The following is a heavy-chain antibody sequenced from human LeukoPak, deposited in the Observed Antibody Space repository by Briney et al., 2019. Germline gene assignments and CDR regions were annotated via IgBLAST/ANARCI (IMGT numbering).Heavy chain of an antibody. J-gene: IGHJ6*02. V-gene: IGHV3-23*01. CDR2: IFGSGSNT. D-gene: IGHD3-16*01. CDR3: ARVGDWSYYFGMDA. CDR1: GFTFSYHT. Sequence: GGSPRLSCAASGFTFSYHTMTWVRQTPGKGLEWVSGIFGSGSNTYYADSVKGRFNISRDNSKNMVYLQMNSLRADDTAVYYCARVGDWSYYFGMDAWGQGTTVSVSS.